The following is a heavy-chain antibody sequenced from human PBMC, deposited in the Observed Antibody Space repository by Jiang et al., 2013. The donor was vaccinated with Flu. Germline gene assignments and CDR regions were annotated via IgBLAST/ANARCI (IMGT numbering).Heavy chain of an antibody. CDR1: GGSFSTSY. J-gene: IGHJ1*01. Sequence: GSGLVKPSETLSLSCTVFGGSFSTSYWNWIRHSPGRGLEWIGEITQSGRTNYSPSLWSRVTISLDTSKNQVSLKLSSVTAADTALYFCASSSSGYYRIFQYWGQGTLVTVSS. CDR2: ITQSGRT. V-gene: IGHV4-34*01. D-gene: IGHD3-22*01. CDR3: ASSSSGYYRIFQY.